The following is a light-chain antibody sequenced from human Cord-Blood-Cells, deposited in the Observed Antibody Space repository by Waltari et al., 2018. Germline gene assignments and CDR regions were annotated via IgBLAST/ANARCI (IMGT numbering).Light chain of an antibody. Sequence: DRVTITCRASQSISSYLNWYQQKPGKAPKLLIYAASSLQSGVPSRFSGSGSGTDFTLTISSLQSEDFATYYCQQSYSLTFGPGTKVDIK. V-gene: IGKV1-39*01. CDR1: QSISSY. CDR3: QQSYSLT. CDR2: AAS. J-gene: IGKJ3*01.